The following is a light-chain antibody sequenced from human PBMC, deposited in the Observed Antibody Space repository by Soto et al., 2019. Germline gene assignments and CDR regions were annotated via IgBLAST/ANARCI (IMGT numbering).Light chain of an antibody. CDR1: QSISSW. CDR3: QQLMSYPIT. V-gene: IGKV1-5*01. Sequence: DIQMTQSPSTLSASVGDRVAITCRASQSISSWLAWYQQKPGKAPEVLIFGASTLQSGVPSRFSGSGSGTEFTLTISSLQPEDFATYYCQQLMSYPITFGQGTRLEIK. CDR2: GAS. J-gene: IGKJ5*01.